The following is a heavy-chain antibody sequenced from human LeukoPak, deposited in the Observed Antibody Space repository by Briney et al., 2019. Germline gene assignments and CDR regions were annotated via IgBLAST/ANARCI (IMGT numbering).Heavy chain of an antibody. J-gene: IGHJ4*02. D-gene: IGHD7-27*01. V-gene: IGHV4-4*07. CDR3: ATANWELGGRFDY. Sequence: SETLSLTCTVSGVSISPYYWSWIRQSPGKGLEWIGRIYTSGSTNYNPSLKSRVTISVDTSKNQFSLKLSSVTAADTAVYYCATANWELGGRFDYWGQGTLVTVSS. CDR2: IYTSGST. CDR1: GVSISPYY.